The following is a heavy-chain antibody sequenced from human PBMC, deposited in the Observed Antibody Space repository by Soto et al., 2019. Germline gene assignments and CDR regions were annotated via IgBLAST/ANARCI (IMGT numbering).Heavy chain of an antibody. CDR2: ISDDAITR. D-gene: IGHD5-12*01. V-gene: IGHV3-74*01. J-gene: IGHJ4*02. CDR3: AREVPISAVNYIDH. CDR1: GFSLSDFW. Sequence: GGSLRLSCAASGFSLSDFWMHWIRQAPGKGLVWVARISDDAITRSYADFVEGRVTISRDNAKNTVYLQLNSLTTDDTAFYYCAREVPISAVNYIDHWGQGALVTVSS.